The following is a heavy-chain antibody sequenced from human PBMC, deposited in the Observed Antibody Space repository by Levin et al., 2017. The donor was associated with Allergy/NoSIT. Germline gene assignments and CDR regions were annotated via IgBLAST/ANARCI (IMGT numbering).Heavy chain of an antibody. CDR2: ISSGGGTT. CDR3: AKKTGAAASGPYYFDC. CDR1: GFTFSSYA. J-gene: IGHJ4*02. V-gene: IGHV3-23*01. Sequence: GESLKISCAASGFTFSSYAMSWVRQAPGKGLEWVSVISSGGGTTYYADSVKGRFTISRDNSKNTLYLQMNSLRAEDTAVYYCAKKTGAAASGPYYFDCWGQGTLVTVSS. D-gene: IGHD6-13*01.